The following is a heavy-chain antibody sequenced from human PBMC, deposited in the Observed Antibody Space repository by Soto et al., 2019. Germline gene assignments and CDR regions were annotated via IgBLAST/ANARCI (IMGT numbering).Heavy chain of an antibody. V-gene: IGHV3-33*01. CDR2: IWYDGSNK. J-gene: IGHJ4*02. Sequence: GGSLRLSCAASGFTFSSYGMHWVRQAPGKGLEWVAVIWYDGSNKYYADSVKGRFTISRDNSKNTLYLQMNSLRAEDTAVYYCARGSPLDYGDYVHDYWGQGTLVTVSS. D-gene: IGHD4-17*01. CDR3: ARGSPLDYGDYVHDY. CDR1: GFTFSSYG.